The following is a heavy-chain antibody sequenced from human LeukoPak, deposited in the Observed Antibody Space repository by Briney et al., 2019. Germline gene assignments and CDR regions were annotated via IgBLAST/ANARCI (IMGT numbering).Heavy chain of an antibody. Sequence: SETLSLTCTVSGYSISSGYYWGWIRQPPGKGLEWIGSIYHSGSTYYNPSLKSRVTISVGTSKNQFSLKLSSVTAADTAVYYCARPKGSYYYDSSGRPSWFDPWGQGTLVTVSS. CDR1: GYSISSGYY. V-gene: IGHV4-38-2*02. J-gene: IGHJ5*02. CDR3: ARPKGSYYYDSSGRPSWFDP. CDR2: IYHSGST. D-gene: IGHD3-22*01.